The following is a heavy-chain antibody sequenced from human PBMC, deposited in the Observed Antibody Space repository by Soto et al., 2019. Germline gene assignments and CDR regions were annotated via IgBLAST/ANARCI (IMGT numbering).Heavy chain of an antibody. Sequence: QVQLVESGGGVVQPGRSLRLSCAASGFTFSSYGVHWVRQAPGKGLEWVAIISFDGSNKYYADSVKGRFTISRDNSKNTVYLQMNRLRAEDTAVYYCAKGLLWFGEYLSSFDYWGQGTLVTVSS. D-gene: IGHD3-10*01. CDR3: AKGLLWFGEYLSSFDY. CDR2: ISFDGSNK. V-gene: IGHV3-30*18. CDR1: GFTFSSYG. J-gene: IGHJ4*02.